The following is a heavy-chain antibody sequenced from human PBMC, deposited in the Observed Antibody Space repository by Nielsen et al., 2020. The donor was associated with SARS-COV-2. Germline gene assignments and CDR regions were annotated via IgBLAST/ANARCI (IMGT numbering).Heavy chain of an antibody. J-gene: IGHJ4*02. CDR3: ARVGSYGDPEYLDY. V-gene: IGHV3-9*01. D-gene: IGHD4/OR15-4a*01. CDR2: ISWNSDYL. CDR1: GFSFGDFA. Sequence: SLKISCAASGFSFGDFAMFWVRQVPGKGLEWVSSISWNSDYLDYADSVRGRFTISRDNARNTLYLQMNSLRVEDTAVYYCARVGSYGDPEYLDYWGQGALVTVSS.